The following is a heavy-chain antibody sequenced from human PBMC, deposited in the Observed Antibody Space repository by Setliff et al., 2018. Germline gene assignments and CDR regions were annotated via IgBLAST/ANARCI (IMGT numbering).Heavy chain of an antibody. V-gene: IGHV4-34*01. Sequence: SETLSLTCAVYGGPFSSYYWNWIRQPPGKGLEWIGEIHHSGSTKYNPSLKSRVTISVDTSKNQFSLRLSSVTAADTAVYYCARLRKAVDGINFPRYMDVWGKGTTVTVSS. CDR2: IHHSGST. J-gene: IGHJ6*04. D-gene: IGHD6-19*01. CDR3: ARLRKAVDGINFPRYMDV. CDR1: GGPFSSYY.